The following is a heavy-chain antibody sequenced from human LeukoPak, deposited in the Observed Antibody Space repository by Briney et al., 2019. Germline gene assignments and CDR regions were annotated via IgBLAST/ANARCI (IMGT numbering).Heavy chain of an antibody. Sequence: ASVKVSCKASGGTFSSYAISWVRQAPGQGLEWMGGIIPIFGTANYAQKFQGRVTITADESTSTAYMELSSLRSEDTAVYYCAREGGNYARWFDPWGQGTLVTVSS. V-gene: IGHV1-69*01. D-gene: IGHD4-23*01. CDR1: GGTFSSYA. CDR2: IIPIFGTA. J-gene: IGHJ5*02. CDR3: AREGGNYARWFDP.